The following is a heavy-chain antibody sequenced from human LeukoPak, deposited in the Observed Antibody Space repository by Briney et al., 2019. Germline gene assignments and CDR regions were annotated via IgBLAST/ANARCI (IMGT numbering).Heavy chain of an antibody. CDR3: AREGYDILTGPGRYYDY. V-gene: IGHV3-30*03. D-gene: IGHD3-9*01. J-gene: IGHJ4*02. CDR1: GFTFSSYG. CDR2: ISYDGSNK. Sequence: GRSLRLSCAASGFTFSSYGMHWVRQAPGKGLEWVAVISYDGSNKYYADSVKGRFTISRDNSKNTLYLQMNSLRAEDTAVYYCAREGYDILTGPGRYYDYWGQGTLVTVSS.